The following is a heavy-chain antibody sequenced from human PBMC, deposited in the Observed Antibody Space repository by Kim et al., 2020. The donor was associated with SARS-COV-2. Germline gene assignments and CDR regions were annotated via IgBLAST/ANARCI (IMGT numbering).Heavy chain of an antibody. Sequence: GGSLRLSCAASGFTFSDYYMSWIRQAPGKGLEWVSYISSSSSYTNYADSVKGRFTISRDNAKNSLYLQMNSLRAEDTAVYYCARAPAGGVYYFDYWGQGTLVTVSS. CDR2: ISSSSSYT. CDR1: GFTFSDYY. V-gene: IGHV3-11*05. J-gene: IGHJ4*02. D-gene: IGHD6-25*01. CDR3: ARAPAGGVYYFDY.